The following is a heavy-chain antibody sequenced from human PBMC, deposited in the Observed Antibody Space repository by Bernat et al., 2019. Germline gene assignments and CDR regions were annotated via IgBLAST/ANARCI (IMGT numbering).Heavy chain of an antibody. J-gene: IGHJ2*01. D-gene: IGHD3-10*01. Sequence: EEQLVESGGGLVQPGGSPRLSCVASGFTFSSYSMNWVRQAPGKGLEWISYITSSTSTIYHADSVKGRFTISRDNAKNSLYLQMNSLRDEDTAVYYCARGMKGVANFDLWGRGTLVTVSS. CDR2: ITSSTSTI. V-gene: IGHV3-48*02. CDR1: GFTFSSYS. CDR3: ARGMKGVANFDL.